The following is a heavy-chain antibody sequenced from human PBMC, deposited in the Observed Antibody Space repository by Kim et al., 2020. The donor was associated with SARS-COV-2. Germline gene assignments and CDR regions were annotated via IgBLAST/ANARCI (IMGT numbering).Heavy chain of an antibody. Sequence: GGSLRLSCAASGFTCSDHAMSWVRQAPGKGLEWVAAISGSDDSTYYADSVKGRFTMSRDYSKNTLYLQLNSLRADDTATYYCAKAGGGTNMIFDYWGQGTLVTVSS. CDR2: ISGSDDST. CDR1: GFTCSDHA. D-gene: IGHD3-16*01. J-gene: IGHJ4*02. V-gene: IGHV3-23*01. CDR3: AKAGGGTNMIFDY.